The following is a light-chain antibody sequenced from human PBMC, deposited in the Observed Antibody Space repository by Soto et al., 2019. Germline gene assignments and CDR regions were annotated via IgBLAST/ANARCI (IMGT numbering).Light chain of an antibody. Sequence: DIQMTQSPSAMSASIGDRVNITCRASQGISNYLAWFQQKPGNVPRRLIYAASSLHTGVPSRFSGSGSGTEFTLTISSRQPDDVATYYCQQEDRLWTVGPGTKGDIK. CDR1: QGISNY. J-gene: IGKJ1*01. V-gene: IGKV1-17*03. CDR2: AAS. CDR3: QQEDRLWT.